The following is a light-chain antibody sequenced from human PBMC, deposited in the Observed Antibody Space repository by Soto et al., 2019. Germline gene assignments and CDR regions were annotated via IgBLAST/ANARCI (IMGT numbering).Light chain of an antibody. CDR2: DVT. Sequence: QSALTQPRSVSGSPGQSVTISRTGTNNDVGGYNYVSWYQQHPGKAPRVLIYDVTKRPSGVPDRFSGSKSGNTAALTISGLRAEDDADYYCSSYAGTNIVLFGGGTKVTVL. CDR3: SSYAGTNIVL. V-gene: IGLV2-11*01. J-gene: IGLJ2*01. CDR1: NNDVGGYNY.